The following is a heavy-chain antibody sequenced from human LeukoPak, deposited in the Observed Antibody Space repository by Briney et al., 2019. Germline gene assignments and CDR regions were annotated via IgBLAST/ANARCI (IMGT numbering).Heavy chain of an antibody. CDR3: VRDLSVTPFRLYYYMDV. CDR2: INPNSGGT. Sequence: ASVKVSCKASGYTFTGYYMHWVRQAPGQGLEWMGWINPNSGGTNYAQKFQGRVTMTRDTSISTAYMELSRLRSDDTAVYYCVRDLSVTPFRLYYYMDVWGKGTTVTVSS. J-gene: IGHJ6*03. CDR1: GYTFTGYY. D-gene: IGHD4-23*01. V-gene: IGHV1-2*02.